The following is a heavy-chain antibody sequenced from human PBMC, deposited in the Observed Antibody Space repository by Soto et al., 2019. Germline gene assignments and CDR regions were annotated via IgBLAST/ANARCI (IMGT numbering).Heavy chain of an antibody. V-gene: IGHV4-39*01. CDR2: IFYSGST. CDR1: GGSISSNTYY. CDR3: ARWVYSSGTRDWFDP. D-gene: IGHD6-19*01. J-gene: IGHJ5*02. Sequence: SETLSLTCTLSGGSISSNTYYWGWIRQPPGKGLEWIGSIFYSGSTYYNPSLKSRVTISVDTSKNQFSLKLSSVTAADTAMYYCARWVYSSGTRDWFDPWGQGTLVTVSS.